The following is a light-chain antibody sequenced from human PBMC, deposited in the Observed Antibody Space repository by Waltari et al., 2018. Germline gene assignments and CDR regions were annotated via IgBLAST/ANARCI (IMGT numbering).Light chain of an antibody. CDR3: QQYGSLPRT. CDR2: DAS. J-gene: IGKJ1*01. CDR1: QTVSINY. Sequence: EIVLTQSPGTLSLSPGERATLSCRTSQTVSINYLAWYQQKLGQAPRLLIYDASSRATGIPDRFSGSGSGTDFTLTISGLEPEDFAVYYCQQYGSLPRTFGQGTRVEIK. V-gene: IGKV3-20*01.